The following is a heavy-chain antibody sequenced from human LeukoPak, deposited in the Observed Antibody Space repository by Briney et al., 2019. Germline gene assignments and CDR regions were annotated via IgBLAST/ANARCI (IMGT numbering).Heavy chain of an antibody. CDR2: IIPIFGTA. Sequence: SVKVSFKASGGTFSSYAISWVRQAPGQGLEWMGGIIPIFGTANYAQKFQGRVTITTDESTSTAYMELSSLRSEDTAVYYCARPSSGYYFDYYYYMDVWGKGTTVTVSS. CDR1: GGTFSSYA. CDR3: ARPSSGYYFDYYYYMDV. J-gene: IGHJ6*03. V-gene: IGHV1-69*05. D-gene: IGHD3-22*01.